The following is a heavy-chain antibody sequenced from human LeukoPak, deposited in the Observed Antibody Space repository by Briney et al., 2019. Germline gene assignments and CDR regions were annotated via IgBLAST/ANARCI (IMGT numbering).Heavy chain of an antibody. D-gene: IGHD2-15*01. Sequence: PGGSLRLSCAASGFSFSDYGIHWVRQAPGKGLEWVAHIKSETNGGTADYAAAVEGRFTISRDDSKNTLYLQMNSLKIEDTAVYFCTTNPGSWGDFWGQGSLVTASS. J-gene: IGHJ4*02. V-gene: IGHV3-15*07. CDR2: IKSETNGGTA. CDR3: TTNPGSWGDF. CDR1: GFSFSDYG.